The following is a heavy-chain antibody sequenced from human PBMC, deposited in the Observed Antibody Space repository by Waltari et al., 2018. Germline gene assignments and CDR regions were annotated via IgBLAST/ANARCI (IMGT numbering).Heavy chain of an antibody. CDR1: GFTFSSYT. CDR3: STWLRAHFDY. D-gene: IGHD5-12*01. J-gene: IGHJ4*02. CDR2: ISDPATGNT. V-gene: IGHV3-23*01. Sequence: EVQLLESGGALVQPGGSLRLSCAASGFTFSSYTLIWVRQAPGKGLEWVSTISDPATGNTHYADSVKGRFTISRDDSRNTVYLQRNGLIAEDTAVYYCSTWLRAHFDYWGQGTPVTVSS.